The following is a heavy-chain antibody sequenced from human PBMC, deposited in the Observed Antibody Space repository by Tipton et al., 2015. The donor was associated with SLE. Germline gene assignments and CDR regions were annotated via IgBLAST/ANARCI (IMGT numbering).Heavy chain of an antibody. V-gene: IGHV4-61*02. CDR2: IYTSGST. D-gene: IGHD3-16*02. CDR3: ARHDDDYGWGIYRPAAFDI. CDR1: GGSISSGSYY. Sequence: TLSLTCTVSGGSISSGSYYWSWIRQPAGKGLEWIGRIYTSGSTNYNPSLKSRVTMSVDMPNNQFSLKLTSVTAADTAVYYCARHDDDYGWGIYRPAAFDIWGRGTMVTVSS. J-gene: IGHJ3*02.